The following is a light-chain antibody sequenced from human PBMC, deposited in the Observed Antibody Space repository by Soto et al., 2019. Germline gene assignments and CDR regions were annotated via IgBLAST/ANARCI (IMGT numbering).Light chain of an antibody. J-gene: IGKJ1*01. V-gene: IGKV3-11*01. Sequence: EVVLTQSPDTLSSPPGERATLSCRASQSISSYLAWYQQKHGQAPRLLIYDASSRATGIPARFSGSGSGTDFTLTLGSLEPEHFAVYYCQQLTDWPPQWTFGQGPKVEIK. CDR1: QSISSY. CDR2: DAS. CDR3: QQLTDWPPQWT.